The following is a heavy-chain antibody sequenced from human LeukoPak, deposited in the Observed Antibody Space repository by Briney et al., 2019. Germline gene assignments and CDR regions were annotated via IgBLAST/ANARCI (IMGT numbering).Heavy chain of an antibody. CDR2: IAYDGSNE. CDR3: ARAAAVTGAFRDNWFDP. D-gene: IGHD6-19*01. J-gene: IGHJ5*02. Sequence: PGGSLRLSCVASGFTFSRYDMHWVRQAPGKGLEWVAVIAYDGSNEIYADSVKGRFTISRDNSKNTLYLQMNSLRAEDTAVYYCARAAAVTGAFRDNWFDPWGQGTLVTVSS. CDR1: GFTFSRYD. V-gene: IGHV3-30-3*01.